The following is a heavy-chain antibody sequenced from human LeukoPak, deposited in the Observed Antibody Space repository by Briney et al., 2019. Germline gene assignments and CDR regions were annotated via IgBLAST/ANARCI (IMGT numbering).Heavy chain of an antibody. CDR1: GFTFSSYG. V-gene: IGHV3-30*18. CDR3: AKDPITMIRGVNNDIDY. J-gene: IGHJ4*02. CDR2: ISYDGSNK. Sequence: GGSLRLSCAASGFTFSSYGMHWVRQAPGKGLEWVAVISYDGSNKYYADSVKGRFTISRDNSKNTLYLQMNSLRAEDTAVYYCAKDPITMIRGVNNDIDYWGQGTLVTVSS. D-gene: IGHD3-10*01.